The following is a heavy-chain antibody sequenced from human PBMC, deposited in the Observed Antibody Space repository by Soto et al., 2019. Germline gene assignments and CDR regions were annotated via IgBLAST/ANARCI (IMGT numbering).Heavy chain of an antibody. CDR1: GFTFSSYA. CDR2: ISYDGSNK. Sequence: GGSLRLSCAASGFTFSSYAMHWVRQAPGKGLEWVAVISYDGSNKYYADSVKGRFTISRDNSKNTLYLQMNSLRAEDTAVYYCARDGPITGTTSKYYFDYWGQGTLVTVSS. J-gene: IGHJ4*02. D-gene: IGHD1-7*01. CDR3: ARDGPITGTTSKYYFDY. V-gene: IGHV3-30-3*01.